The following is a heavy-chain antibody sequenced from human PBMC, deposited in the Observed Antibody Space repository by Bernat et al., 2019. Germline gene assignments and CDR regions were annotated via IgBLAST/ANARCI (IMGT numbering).Heavy chain of an antibody. Sequence: EVQLVESGGGLVQPGGSLRLSCAASGFTFSNYWMTWVRQAPGKGLEWVANIKQDGSEKYYVDSVKGRFTISRDNAKNSLYLQMNSLRAEDTAVYYCARDNPRSSWHGGRIAVAGPLSFDPWGQGTLVTVSS. CDR3: ARDNPRSSWHGGRIAVAGPLSFDP. V-gene: IGHV3-7*01. D-gene: IGHD6-19*01. J-gene: IGHJ5*02. CDR1: GFTFSNYW. CDR2: IKQDGSEK.